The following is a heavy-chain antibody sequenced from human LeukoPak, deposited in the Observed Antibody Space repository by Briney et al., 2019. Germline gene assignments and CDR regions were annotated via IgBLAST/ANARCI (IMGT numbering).Heavy chain of an antibody. CDR1: GNSFGDYY. V-gene: IGHV4-4*07. CDR2: IYTSGST. Sequence: PSETLSLTCTVSGNSFGDYYWSWIRQPAGKGLEWIGRIYTSGSTTYNPSLKSRVTMSVDTSKNQFSLKLSSVTAADTAVYYCARDTYYYGSGSYSIFDYWGQGTLVTVSS. J-gene: IGHJ4*02. CDR3: ARDTYYYGSGSYSIFDY. D-gene: IGHD3-10*01.